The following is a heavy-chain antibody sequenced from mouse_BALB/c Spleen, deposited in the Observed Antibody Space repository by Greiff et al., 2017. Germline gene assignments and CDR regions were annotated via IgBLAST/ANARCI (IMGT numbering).Heavy chain of an antibody. D-gene: IGHD1-1*02. J-gene: IGHJ2*01. V-gene: IGHV1S22*01. CDR3: TRSCTEGGKRYFDY. Sequence: LQQPGSELVRPGASVKLSCKASGYTFTSYWMHWVKQRPGQGLEWIGNIYPGNGSTNYDEKFKSKATLTVDTSSSTAYMQLSSLTSEDSAVYYCTRSCTEGGKRYFDYWGQGTTLTVSS. CDR2: IYPGNGST. CDR1: GYTFTSYW.